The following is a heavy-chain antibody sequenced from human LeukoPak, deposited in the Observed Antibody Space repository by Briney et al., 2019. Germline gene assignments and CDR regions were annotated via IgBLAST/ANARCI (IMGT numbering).Heavy chain of an antibody. J-gene: IGHJ4*02. D-gene: IGHD6-13*01. CDR2: IIPILGIA. V-gene: IGHV1-69*04. Sequence: GASVKVSCKASGGTFSSYAISWVRQAPGQGLEWMGRIIPILGIANYAQKFQGRVTITADKSTSTAYMELSSLRSEDTAVYYCAREPLNIPGIAAAGTRGYFDYWGKGALVTVSS. CDR1: GGTFSSYA. CDR3: AREPLNIPGIAAAGTRGYFDY.